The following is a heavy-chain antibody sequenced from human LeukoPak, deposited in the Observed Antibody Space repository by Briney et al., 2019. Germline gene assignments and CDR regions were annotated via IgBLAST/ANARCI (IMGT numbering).Heavy chain of an antibody. CDR1: GYTFTNYA. D-gene: IGHD5-12*01. CDR2: ISGYNGNT. CDR3: ARVRNSGFRYVDS. J-gene: IGHJ4*02. Sequence: VASVKVSCKASGYTFTNYAISWVRQAPGQGLEWVGWISGYNGNTNYAQKLQGRVTMTTDTSTSTAYMDLRSLRSDDTAVYYCARVRNSGFRYVDSWGQGTLVTVSS. V-gene: IGHV1-18*01.